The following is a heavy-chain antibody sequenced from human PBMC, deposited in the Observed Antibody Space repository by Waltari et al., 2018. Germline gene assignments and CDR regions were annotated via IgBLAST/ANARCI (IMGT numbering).Heavy chain of an antibody. CDR2: IYYSGST. Sequence: QLQLQESGPGLVQPSATLSLTCPVSGGSISSSSYYWGWIRPPPGTGLEWIGSIYYSGSTYYNPSLKSRVTISVDTSKNQFSLKLSSVTAADTAVYYCARHWGDIVVVPAAIDWFDPWGQGTLVTVSS. CDR3: ARHWGDIVVVPAAIDWFDP. CDR1: GGSISSSSYY. J-gene: IGHJ5*02. V-gene: IGHV4-39*01. D-gene: IGHD2-2*01.